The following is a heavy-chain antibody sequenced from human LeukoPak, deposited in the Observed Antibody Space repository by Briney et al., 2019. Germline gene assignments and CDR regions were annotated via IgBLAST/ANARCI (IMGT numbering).Heavy chain of an antibody. CDR3: TRDASYYDFWSGYSN. CDR2: IRSIAYGGTT. Sequence: GGSLRLSCRTSGFTFSDYSMIWVRQAPGKGLEWVGFIRSIAYGGTTEHAASVKDRFTISRDDSKSVAYLDMYSLKTDDTGVYYCTRDASYYDFWSGYSNWGQGTLVTVSS. CDR1: GFTFSDYS. J-gene: IGHJ4*02. V-gene: IGHV3-49*04. D-gene: IGHD3-3*01.